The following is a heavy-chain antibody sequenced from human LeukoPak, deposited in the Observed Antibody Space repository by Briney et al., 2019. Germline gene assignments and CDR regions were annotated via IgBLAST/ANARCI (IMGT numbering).Heavy chain of an antibody. CDR3: AKGPGAAVGKRYIQH. Sequence: PGRSLRLSCAASGFTFNDYAMHWVRQAPGKGLEWVSLISWDSGNTYYADSVKGRFTISRDNSKNSLSLQMNSLRAEDTALYYCAKGPGAAVGKRYIQHWGQGTLVTVSS. V-gene: IGHV3-43D*03. CDR2: ISWDSGNT. J-gene: IGHJ1*01. CDR1: GFTFNDYA. D-gene: IGHD6-13*01.